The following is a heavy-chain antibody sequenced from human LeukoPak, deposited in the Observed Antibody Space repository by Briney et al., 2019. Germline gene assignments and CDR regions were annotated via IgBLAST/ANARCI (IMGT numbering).Heavy chain of an antibody. J-gene: IGHJ4*02. V-gene: IGHV4-28*01. CDR2: IYYRGST. Sequence: SDPLSLTCAVSGYPISSRNGWGSIRHPPGKGLERIEYIYYRGSTYYKPSLKSRVTMSVYTSKNQFTRKRSSVAAVDTAVYYCARRQTIDYYFDYWGQGTLVTVSS. CDR1: GYPISSRNG. D-gene: IGHD4/OR15-4a*01. CDR3: ARRQTIDYYFDY.